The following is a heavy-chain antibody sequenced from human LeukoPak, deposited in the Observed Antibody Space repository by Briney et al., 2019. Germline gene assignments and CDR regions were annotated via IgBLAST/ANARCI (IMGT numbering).Heavy chain of an antibody. CDR2: IYTTGST. D-gene: IGHD2-15*01. Sequence: KPSETLSLTCTVSGGSISSGTYYWGWIRQPPGKGLEWIGRIYTTGSTNSNPSLKSRVTISVDTSKNQFSLKLSSVTAADTAVYYCARSYGGYYYHYYMDVWGKGTTVTISS. CDR3: ARSYGGYYYHYYMDV. J-gene: IGHJ6*03. V-gene: IGHV4-61*02. CDR1: GGSISSGTYY.